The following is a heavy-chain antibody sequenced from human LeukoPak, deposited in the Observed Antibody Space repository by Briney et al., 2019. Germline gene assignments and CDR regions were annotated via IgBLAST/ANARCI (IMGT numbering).Heavy chain of an antibody. J-gene: IGHJ6*03. CDR1: GYTFTSYD. V-gene: IGHV1-8*03. CDR3: ARGTGYSSGWYSQAYYMDV. D-gene: IGHD6-19*01. CDR2: MNPNSGNT. Sequence: ASVKVSCKASGYTFTSYDINWVRQATGQGLEWMGWMNPNSGNTGYAQKFQGRATITRNTSISTAYMELSSLRSEDTAVYYCARGTGYSSGWYSQAYYMDVWGKGTTVTVSS.